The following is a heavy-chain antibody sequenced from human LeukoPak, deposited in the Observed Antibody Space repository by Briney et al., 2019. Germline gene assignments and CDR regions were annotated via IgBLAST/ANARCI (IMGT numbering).Heavy chain of an antibody. V-gene: IGHV4-34*01. J-gene: IGHJ3*02. CDR2: INHSGST. D-gene: IGHD5-24*01. CDR3: ARWGYTFDAFDI. CDR1: GGSFSGYY. Sequence: ASETLSLTCAVYGGSFSGYYWSWIRQPPGKGLEWIGEINHSGSTNYNPSLKSRVTISVDTSKNQFSLKLSSVTAADTAVYYCARWGYTFDAFDIWGQGTMVTVSS.